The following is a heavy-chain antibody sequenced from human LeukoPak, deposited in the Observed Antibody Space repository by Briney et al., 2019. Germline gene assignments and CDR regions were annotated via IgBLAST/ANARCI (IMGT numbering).Heavy chain of an antibody. J-gene: IGHJ6*03. CDR2: INHSGST. D-gene: IGHD3-22*01. Sequence: SETLSLTCAVYGGSFSGYYWSWIRQPPGKGLEWIGEINHSGSTNYNPSLKSRVTISVDTSKNQFSLKLSSVTAADTAVYYCARGGGYDSSGYYYSRRYYYYYYMDVWGKGTTVTVSS. V-gene: IGHV4-34*01. CDR3: ARGGGYDSSGYYYSRRYYYYYYMDV. CDR1: GGSFSGYY.